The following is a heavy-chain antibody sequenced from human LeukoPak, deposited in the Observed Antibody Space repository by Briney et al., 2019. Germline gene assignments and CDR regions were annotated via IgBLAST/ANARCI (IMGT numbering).Heavy chain of an antibody. CDR1: GGSVSTYY. CDR2: ISSSGST. V-gene: IGHV4-4*07. Sequence: SETPSLTCTVSGGSVSTYYWSWIRQSAGKGLEWLGHISSSGSTTYNPSLKSRVTMSVDTSKNQFSPRLSSVTAADTAVYYCAREATIVGATIIWGQGTLVTVSS. CDR3: AREATIVGATII. D-gene: IGHD1-26*01. J-gene: IGHJ4*02.